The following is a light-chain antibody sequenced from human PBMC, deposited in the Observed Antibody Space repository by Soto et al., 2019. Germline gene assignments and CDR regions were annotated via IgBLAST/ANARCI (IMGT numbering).Light chain of an antibody. J-gene: IGKJ5*01. V-gene: IGKV1-39*01. CDR2: GAS. CDR3: EQSYITPPIT. CDR1: QDIYTF. Sequence: DIQMTQSQSSLSASVGDRVTIACRASQDIYTFLNWYQQKPGKAPKLLIFGASSLQSGVPSRFSGSGSGTVFTLTISSLQPEDFATYYCEQSYITPPITFGQGTRLEIK.